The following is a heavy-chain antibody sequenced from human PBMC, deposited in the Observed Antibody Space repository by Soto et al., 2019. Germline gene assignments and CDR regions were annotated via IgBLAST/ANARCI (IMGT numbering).Heavy chain of an antibody. Sequence: QVQLVQSGAEEKKPGASAKVSCKTSGYTFTSYAVHWVRQAPGQRLEWMGWINAGNGNTEYSQKFQGRVTITRDTAASTVYMELNSLKSEDTAVYCCARKYNSGWCFDYWGQGTLVTVSS. J-gene: IGHJ4*02. CDR1: GYTFTSYA. CDR2: INAGNGNT. CDR3: ARKYNSGWCFDY. V-gene: IGHV1-3*05. D-gene: IGHD6-19*01.